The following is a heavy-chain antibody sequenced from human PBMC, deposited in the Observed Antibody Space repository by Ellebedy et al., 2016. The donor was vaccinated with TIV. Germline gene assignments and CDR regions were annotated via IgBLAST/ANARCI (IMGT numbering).Heavy chain of an antibody. CDR3: AKDNGGWYFFYYGMDV. Sequence: GESLKISCAASGFTFRSYFMSWVRQAPGKGLEWVAAIGGSGDRTHYADSVKGRFTISRNNPQNTLYLQMNSLRVEDAATYYCAKDNGGWYFFYYGMDVWGHGTTVTVSS. V-gene: IGHV3-23*01. J-gene: IGHJ6*02. D-gene: IGHD2-8*01. CDR1: GFTFRSYF. CDR2: IGGSGDRT.